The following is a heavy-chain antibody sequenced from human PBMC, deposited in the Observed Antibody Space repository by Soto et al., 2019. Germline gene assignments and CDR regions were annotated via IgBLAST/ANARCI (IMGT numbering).Heavy chain of an antibody. D-gene: IGHD6-13*01. CDR1: GFTFRSYS. J-gene: IGHJ5*02. V-gene: IGHV3-48*02. Sequence: PGGSLRLSCAASGFTFRSYSMNWVRQAPGKGLEWVSYISISSRTIYYADSVKGRFTISRDDAKNSLYLQMNSLRDEDTSVYYCARDNGIAGSFDPWGQGTLVTVS. CDR2: ISISSRTI. CDR3: ARDNGIAGSFDP.